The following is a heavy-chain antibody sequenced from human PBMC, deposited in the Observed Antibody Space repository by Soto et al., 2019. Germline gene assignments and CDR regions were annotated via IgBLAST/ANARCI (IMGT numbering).Heavy chain of an antibody. J-gene: IGHJ4*02. CDR1: GFAFSSYG. V-gene: IGHV3-33*01. CDR3: ARDSYVGGTDY. D-gene: IGHD1-26*01. Sequence: QVQLVESGGGVVQPGRSLRLSCAASGFAFSSYGMHWVRQAPGKGLEWVAVIWYDGSNKYYADSVKGRFTISRDNSKNTLYLQMNSLRAEDTAVYYCARDSYVGGTDYWGQGTLVTVSS. CDR2: IWYDGSNK.